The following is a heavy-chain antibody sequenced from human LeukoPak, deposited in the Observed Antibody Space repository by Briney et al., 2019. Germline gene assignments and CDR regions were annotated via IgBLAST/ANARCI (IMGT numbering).Heavy chain of an antibody. D-gene: IGHD1-26*01. J-gene: IGHJ2*01. CDR2: ISGHNGNT. CDR1: GYSFNSYG. V-gene: IGHV1-18*01. Sequence: ASVKVSCKASGYSFNSYGTSWVRQAPGQGLEWMGWISGHNGNTKYAQKLQGRVTMTTDTSTSTAYMELRSLRSDDTAVYYCARGVGATTLWYFDLWGRGTLVTVSS. CDR3: ARGVGATTLWYFDL.